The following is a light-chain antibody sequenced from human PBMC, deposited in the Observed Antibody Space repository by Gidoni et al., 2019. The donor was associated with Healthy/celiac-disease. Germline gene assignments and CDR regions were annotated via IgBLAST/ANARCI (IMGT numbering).Light chain of an antibody. CDR3: QKYNSASFT. CDR2: AAS. J-gene: IGKJ3*01. CDR1: QGISNF. Sequence: DIQMTQSPSSLSASVGDRVTITCRASQGISNFLAWYQQKPGKVPKLLIYAASTLQSGVPSRFSGSGSGTDFTLTISSLQPEDVATYYCQKYNSASFTFGPGAKVDIK. V-gene: IGKV1-27*01.